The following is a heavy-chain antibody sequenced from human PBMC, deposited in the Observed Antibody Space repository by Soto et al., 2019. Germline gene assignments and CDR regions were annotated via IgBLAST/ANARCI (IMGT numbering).Heavy chain of an antibody. J-gene: IGHJ6*02. D-gene: IGHD3-10*01. CDR1: GFTFSNYA. V-gene: IGHV3-48*02. CDR3: ARDPGDGMDV. Sequence: GGSLRLSCAASGFTFSNYAMSWVRQAPGKGLEWVSYISSSSTTLYYADSVKGRFTISRDNAKNSLYLQMHSLRDEDTAVYYCARDPGDGMDVWGQGTTVTVSS. CDR2: ISSSSTTL.